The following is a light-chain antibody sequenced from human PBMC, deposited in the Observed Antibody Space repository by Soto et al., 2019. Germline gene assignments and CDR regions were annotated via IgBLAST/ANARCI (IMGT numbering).Light chain of an antibody. CDR3: QSYDSSLSGVV. CDR1: SSNIGAGYG. J-gene: IGLJ2*01. Sequence: QSVLTQPPSVSGAPGQRVTISCTGSSSNIGAGYGVHWYQQLPGRAPKLLVYDNTKRHSGVPDRFSGSKSGTSASLAITGLQADDEADYYCQSYDSSLSGVVFGRGTKLTVL. CDR2: DNT. V-gene: IGLV1-40*01.